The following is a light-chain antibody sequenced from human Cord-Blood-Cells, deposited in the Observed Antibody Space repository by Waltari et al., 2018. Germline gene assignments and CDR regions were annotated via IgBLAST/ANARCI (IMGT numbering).Light chain of an antibody. Sequence: DIQMTQSPSTLSASVGDRVNITCRASQSISSWLAWYQQKQGKAPKLLIYDASSLESGVPSRFSGSGSGTEFTLTISSLQPDDFATYYCQQYNSYSYTFGQGTKLEIK. CDR2: DAS. V-gene: IGKV1-5*01. CDR3: QQYNSYSYT. CDR1: QSISSW. J-gene: IGKJ2*01.